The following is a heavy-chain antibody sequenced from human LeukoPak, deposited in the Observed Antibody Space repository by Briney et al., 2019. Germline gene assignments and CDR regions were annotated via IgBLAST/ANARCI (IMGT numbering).Heavy chain of an antibody. CDR1: GFTFSSYA. V-gene: IGHV3-23*01. Sequence: GGSLRLSCAAPGFTFSSYAMSWVRQAPGKGLEWVSAISGSGGSTYYADSVKGRFTISRDNSKNTLYLQMNSLRAEDTAVYYCAKDRRSGRWYFDYWGQGTLVTVSS. CDR3: AKDRRSGRWYFDY. D-gene: IGHD3-10*01. CDR2: ISGSGGST. J-gene: IGHJ4*02.